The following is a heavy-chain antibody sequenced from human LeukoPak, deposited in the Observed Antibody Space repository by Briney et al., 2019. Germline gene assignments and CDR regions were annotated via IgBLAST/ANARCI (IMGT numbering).Heavy chain of an antibody. J-gene: IGHJ3*02. Sequence: GRSLRLSCAASGFTFDDYAMHWVRQAPGKGLGWVSGISWNSGSIVYADSVKGRFTISRDNAKNSLYLQMNSLRAEDMALYYCAKDVGWELRGGAFDIWGQGTMVTVSS. CDR3: AKDVGWELRGGAFDI. D-gene: IGHD1-26*01. CDR1: GFTFDDYA. V-gene: IGHV3-9*03. CDR2: ISWNSGSI.